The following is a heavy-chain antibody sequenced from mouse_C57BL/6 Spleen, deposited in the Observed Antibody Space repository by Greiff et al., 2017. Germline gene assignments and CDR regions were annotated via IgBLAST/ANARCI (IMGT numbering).Heavy chain of an antibody. CDR2: INPNNGGT. J-gene: IGHJ1*03. CDR1: GYTFTDYN. Sequence: EVQLQQSGPELVKPGASVKIPCKASGYTFTDYNMDWVKQSHGKSLEWIGDINPNNGGTIYNQKFKGKATLTVDKSSSTAYMELRSLTSEDTAVYYCARTHYYGSPLYWYFDVWGTGTTVTVSS. D-gene: IGHD1-1*01. CDR3: ARTHYYGSPLYWYFDV. V-gene: IGHV1-18*01.